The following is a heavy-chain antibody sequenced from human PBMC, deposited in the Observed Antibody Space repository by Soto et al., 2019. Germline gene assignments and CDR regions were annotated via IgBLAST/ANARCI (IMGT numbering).Heavy chain of an antibody. CDR1: GFTFSSYW. Sequence: GGSLRLSCAASGFTFSSYWMHWVRQAPGKGLVWVSRINSDGSSTSYADSVKGRFTISRDNAKNTLYLQMNSLRAEDTAVYYCAREGLGEDGDYWYYYMDVWGKGTTVTVSS. CDR2: INSDGSST. V-gene: IGHV3-74*01. J-gene: IGHJ6*03. CDR3: AREGLGEDGDYWYYYMDV. D-gene: IGHD3-16*01.